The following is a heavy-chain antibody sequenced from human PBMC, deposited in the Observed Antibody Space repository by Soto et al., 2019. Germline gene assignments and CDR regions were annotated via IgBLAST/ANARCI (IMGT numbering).Heavy chain of an antibody. D-gene: IGHD2-15*01. Sequence: ESGGGVVQPGRSLRLSCAASGFTFSSYGMHWVRQAPGKGLEWVAVISYDGSNKYYADSVKGRFTISRDNSKNTLYLQMNSLRAEDTAVYYCAKGSGGSCGYWGQGTLVTVSS. CDR3: AKGSGGSCGY. CDR2: ISYDGSNK. V-gene: IGHV3-30*18. CDR1: GFTFSSYG. J-gene: IGHJ4*02.